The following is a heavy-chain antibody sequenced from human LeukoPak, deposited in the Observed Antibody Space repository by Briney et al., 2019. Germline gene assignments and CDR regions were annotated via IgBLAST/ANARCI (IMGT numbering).Heavy chain of an antibody. CDR3: ARAAYYYDTATYYNPAHLDF. CDR2: VYYRGST. CDR1: GGSMSNYY. V-gene: IGHV4-59*01. Sequence: SETLSLTCTVSGGSMSNYYWTWIRQPPGKGLEWLGYVYYRGSTNYIPSLKSRVTISVDTSENQFSLKLSSVTAADTAVYYCARAAYYYDTATYYNPAHLDFWGQGALVTVSS. J-gene: IGHJ4*02. D-gene: IGHD3-10*01.